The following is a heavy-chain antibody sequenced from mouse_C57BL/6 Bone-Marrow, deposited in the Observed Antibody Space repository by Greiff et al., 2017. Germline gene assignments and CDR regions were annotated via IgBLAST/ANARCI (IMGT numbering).Heavy chain of an antibody. D-gene: IGHD4-1*01. Sequence: QVQLQQPGAELVKPGASVKMSCKASGYTFTSYWITWVKQRPGQGLEWIGDIYPTSGRTNYNEKFKSKGILTVDTSSNTAYMQLSSLTSEDAAVFYCARAGPLGRSFDYWGQGTTPTVSS. CDR1: GYTFTSYW. CDR3: ARAGPLGRSFDY. CDR2: IYPTSGRT. J-gene: IGHJ2*01. V-gene: IGHV1-55*01.